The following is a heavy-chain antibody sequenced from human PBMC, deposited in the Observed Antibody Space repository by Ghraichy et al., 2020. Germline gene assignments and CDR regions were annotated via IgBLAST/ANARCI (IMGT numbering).Heavy chain of an antibody. CDR1: GGSVRSDH. CDR2: ISNSGNV. CDR3: ARLGYDLLTGYLAFDS. D-gene: IGHD3-9*01. Sequence: SETLSPTCSVSGGSVRSDHWNWIRQPPGTGLEWIGYISNSGNVNYNPSLESRVTISSDTSKNQFSLSLKSVTAADTAVYYCARLGYDLLTGYLAFDSWGQGALVTVSS. V-gene: IGHV4-59*08. J-gene: IGHJ4*02.